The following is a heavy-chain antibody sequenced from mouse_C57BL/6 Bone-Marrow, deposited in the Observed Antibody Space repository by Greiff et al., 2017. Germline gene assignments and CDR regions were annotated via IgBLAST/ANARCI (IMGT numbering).Heavy chain of an antibody. V-gene: IGHV5-4*01. Sequence: EVMLVESGGGLVKPGGSLTLSCAASGFTFSSYAMSWVRQTPEKRLEWVATISDGGSYTYYPDNVKGRFTISRDNAKNNLYLQMSHLKSEDTAMYYCARDLYHGGGQGTLVTVSA. CDR3: ARDLYHG. J-gene: IGHJ3*01. CDR2: ISDGGSYT. CDR1: GFTFSSYA. D-gene: IGHD1-1*01.